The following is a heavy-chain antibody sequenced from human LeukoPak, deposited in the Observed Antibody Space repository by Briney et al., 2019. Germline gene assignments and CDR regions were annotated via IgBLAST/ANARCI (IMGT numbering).Heavy chain of an antibody. J-gene: IGHJ6*02. V-gene: IGHV3-49*04. D-gene: IGHD1-26*01. Sequence: GGSLRLSCTASGFPFGDYPMSWVRQPPGKGLEWLGFIRSKVYGGTTEYAAPVKGRFTFSRDDSKTIAYLQMDSLRTEDTAIYYCVKGGENYYNGMDVWGQGTRVTVSS. CDR1: GFPFGDYP. CDR3: VKGGENYYNGMDV. CDR2: IRSKVYGGTT.